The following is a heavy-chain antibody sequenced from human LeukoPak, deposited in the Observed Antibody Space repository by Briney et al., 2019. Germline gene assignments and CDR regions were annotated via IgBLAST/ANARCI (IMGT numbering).Heavy chain of an antibody. Sequence: GGSLRLSCAASGFIFSGYTMHWVRQAPGKGLEWVSSITANGDYVDYADSVRGQFTISRDNTKNSLYLQMNSLRAEDTAMYFCARSGGYQLLSLNFDSWGQGSLVTVSS. V-gene: IGHV3-21*01. D-gene: IGHD4-11*01. CDR1: GFIFSGYT. J-gene: IGHJ4*02. CDR3: ARSGGYQLLSLNFDS. CDR2: ITANGDYV.